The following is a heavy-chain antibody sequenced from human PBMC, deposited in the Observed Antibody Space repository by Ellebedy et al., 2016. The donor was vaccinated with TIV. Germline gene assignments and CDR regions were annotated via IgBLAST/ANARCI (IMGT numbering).Heavy chain of an antibody. V-gene: IGHV3-30*03. CDR2: ISYDGSNK. J-gene: IGHJ1*01. D-gene: IGHD1-26*01. CDR3: ARDRNSGSCD. Sequence: GGSLRLXXAASGFTFSSYGMHWVRQAPGKGLEWVAVISYDGSNKYYADSVKGRFTISRDNSKNTLYLQMNSLRAEDTAVCYCARDRNSGSCDWGQGTLVTVSS. CDR1: GFTFSSYG.